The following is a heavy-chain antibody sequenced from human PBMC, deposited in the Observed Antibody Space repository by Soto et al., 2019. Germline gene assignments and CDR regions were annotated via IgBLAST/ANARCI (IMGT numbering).Heavy chain of an antibody. CDR3: ARGEKGGFDL. CDR1: GFTCNYYW. V-gene: IGHV3-74*01. Sequence: EVQLVESDGGLVQRGESLRLSCAASGFTCNYYWMHWVRQAPGQGLVRVSHIHSDGSSTTYADSVKRRFTISRDNDNNTLYLQMNSLRAEDTAVYYCARGEKGGFDLWGQGTAVTVSS. J-gene: IGHJ3*01. D-gene: IGHD2-15*01. CDR2: IHSDGSST.